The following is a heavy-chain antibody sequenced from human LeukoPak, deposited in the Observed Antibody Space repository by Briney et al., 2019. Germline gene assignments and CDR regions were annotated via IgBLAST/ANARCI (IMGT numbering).Heavy chain of an antibody. CDR2: IYYSGST. J-gene: IGHJ5*02. D-gene: IGHD6-13*01. CDR3: ARAKAAAGTSWFDL. Sequence: SETLSLTCTVSGGSISSYYWSWIRQPPGKGLEWIGYIYYSGSTNYNPSLKSRVTISVDTSKNQFSLKLSSVTAADTAVYYCARAKAAAGTSWFDLWGQGTLVTVSS. V-gene: IGHV4-59*01. CDR1: GGSISSYY.